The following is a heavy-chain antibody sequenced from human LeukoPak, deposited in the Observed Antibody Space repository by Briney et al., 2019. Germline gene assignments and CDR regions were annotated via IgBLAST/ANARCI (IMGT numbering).Heavy chain of an antibody. CDR1: GFTFSSYW. CDR3: ASHRPLRYFGY. CDR2: IKQDGSEK. D-gene: IGHD5-12*01. J-gene: IGHJ4*02. Sequence: GGSLRLSCAASGFTFSSYWMSWVRQAPGKGLEWVANIKQDGSEKYYVDSVKGRFTISRDNAKSSLYLQMNSLRAEDTAVYYCASHRPLRYFGYWGQGTLVTVSS. V-gene: IGHV3-7*02.